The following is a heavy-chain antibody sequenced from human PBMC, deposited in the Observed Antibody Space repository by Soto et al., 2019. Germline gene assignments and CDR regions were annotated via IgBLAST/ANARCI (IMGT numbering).Heavy chain of an antibody. CDR1: GGSISSYY. Sequence: PSETLSLTCTVSGGSISSYYWSWIRQPPGKGLEWIGYIYYSGSTNYNPSLKSRVTISVDTSKNQFSLKLSSVTAADTAVYYCARIRRGYSGYDYYFDYWGQGTLVTVSS. V-gene: IGHV4-59*01. J-gene: IGHJ4*02. D-gene: IGHD5-12*01. CDR2: IYYSGST. CDR3: ARIRRGYSGYDYYFDY.